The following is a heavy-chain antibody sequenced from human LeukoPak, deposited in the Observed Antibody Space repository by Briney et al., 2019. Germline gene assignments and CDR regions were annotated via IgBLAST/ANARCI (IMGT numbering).Heavy chain of an antibody. CDR3: ASTSSRGDY. D-gene: IGHD6-6*01. Sequence: SETLSLTCAVYGGSFSGYYWSWIRQPPGKGLEWIGEINHSGSTNYNPSLKSRVTIPVDTSKNQFSLKLSSVTAADTAVYYCASTSSRGDYWGQGTLVTVSS. J-gene: IGHJ4*02. CDR2: INHSGST. CDR1: GGSFSGYY. V-gene: IGHV4-34*01.